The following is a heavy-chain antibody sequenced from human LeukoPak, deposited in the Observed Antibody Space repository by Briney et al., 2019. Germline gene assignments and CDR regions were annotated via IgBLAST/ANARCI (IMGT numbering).Heavy chain of an antibody. V-gene: IGHV3-53*01. CDR1: GFTVSSNY. J-gene: IGHJ6*04. CDR2: MYSRVST. Sequence: GRSLRLSCAASGFTVSSNYMSWVRQAPEKGREWVAVMYSRVSTYYANSVKGRFTSSRDNPKNTLYPQMNRLRAEDTAVYYCARDNLGGPRLNGMAVWGKGTTVTVSS. CDR3: ARDNLGGPRLNGMAV. D-gene: IGHD2-15*01.